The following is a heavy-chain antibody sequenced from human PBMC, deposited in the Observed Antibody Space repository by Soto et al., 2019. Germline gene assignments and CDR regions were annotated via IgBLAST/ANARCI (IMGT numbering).Heavy chain of an antibody. CDR3: AKDGYSSTEFDY. CDR1: GFTFSSYA. CDR2: LSGSGGST. J-gene: IGHJ4*01. Sequence: DVQLLESGGGLVQPGGSLRLSCAASGFTFSSYAMSWVRQAPGRGLDWVSTLSGSGGSTYYADSVKGRFTISRDNSKNTLYLQMNILRAGDTAVYDCAKDGYSSTEFDYWGHGTLVTVSS. D-gene: IGHD6-13*01. V-gene: IGHV3-23*01.